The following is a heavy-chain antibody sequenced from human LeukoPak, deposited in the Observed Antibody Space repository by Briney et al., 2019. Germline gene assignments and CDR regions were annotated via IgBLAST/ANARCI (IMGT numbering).Heavy chain of an antibody. Sequence: PSETLSLTCTVSGGSISSSSYYWGWIRQPPGKGLVWIGSIYYSGSTYYNPSLKSRVTISVDTSKNQFSLKLSSVTAADTAVYYCARAQGYYYGSGSYRYWGQGTLVTVSS. CDR3: ARAQGYYYGSGSYRY. CDR1: GGSISSSSYY. V-gene: IGHV4-39*07. J-gene: IGHJ4*02. CDR2: IYYSGST. D-gene: IGHD3-10*01.